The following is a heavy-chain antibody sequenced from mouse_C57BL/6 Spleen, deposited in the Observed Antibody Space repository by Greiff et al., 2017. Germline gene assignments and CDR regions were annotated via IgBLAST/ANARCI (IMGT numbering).Heavy chain of an antibody. Sequence: QVQLQQSGAELVKPGASVKLSCKASGYTFTEYTINWVKQRSGQGLGWIGWFYPGSGSRKYNEKFKDKATLTADKSSSTVYMELSRLTSEDSAVYFWARHEANSYHYYGSSYWFAYWGQGTLVTVSA. V-gene: IGHV1-62-2*01. J-gene: IGHJ3*01. CDR3: ARHEANSYHYYGSSYWFAY. CDR1: GYTFTEYT. CDR2: FYPGSGSR. D-gene: IGHD1-1*01.